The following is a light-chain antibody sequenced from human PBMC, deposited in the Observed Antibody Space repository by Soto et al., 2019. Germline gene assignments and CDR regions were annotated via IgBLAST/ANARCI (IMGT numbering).Light chain of an antibody. CDR1: SSNIGNNY. CDR2: DNS. V-gene: IGLV1-51*01. Sequence: QSALTQPPSVSAAPGQKVTISCSGSSSNIGNNYVSWYQQFPGTAPKLLIYDNSKRPPGIPDRFSGSKSGTSATLDITGLQTGDEADYYCGTWDSSLSAVVFGGGTKVTVL. J-gene: IGLJ2*01. CDR3: GTWDSSLSAVV.